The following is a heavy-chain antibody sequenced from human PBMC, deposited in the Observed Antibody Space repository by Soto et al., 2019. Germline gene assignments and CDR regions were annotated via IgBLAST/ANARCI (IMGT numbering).Heavy chain of an antibody. CDR1: GYTFTSYG. D-gene: IGHD4-17*01. CDR2: ISGYNGNT. J-gene: IGHJ6*02. CDR3: ARAGPYGDYFAPGMTYYYYGMDV. V-gene: IGHV1-18*01. Sequence: ASVKVSCKASGYTFTSYGITWVRQAPGQGLELMGWISGYNGNTNYAQTVQGRVTMTTDTSTSTAYMELRSLRSDDTAVYYCARAGPYGDYFAPGMTYYYYGMDVWGQGTTVTVSS.